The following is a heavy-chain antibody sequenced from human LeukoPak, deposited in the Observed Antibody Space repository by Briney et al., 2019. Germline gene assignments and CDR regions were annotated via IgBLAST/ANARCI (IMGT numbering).Heavy chain of an antibody. Sequence: PGRSLRLSCAASGFTFRSYGMHWVRQAPGKGLEWVAATSYDGTNKYYADSVKGRFTISRDNSKNTLYLQMDSLRAEDTAVYYCASLGSSKVATYYYGMDVWGQGTTVTVSS. D-gene: IGHD5-12*01. CDR2: TSYDGTNK. CDR3: ASLGSSKVATYYYGMDV. J-gene: IGHJ6*02. CDR1: GFTFRSYG. V-gene: IGHV3-30*03.